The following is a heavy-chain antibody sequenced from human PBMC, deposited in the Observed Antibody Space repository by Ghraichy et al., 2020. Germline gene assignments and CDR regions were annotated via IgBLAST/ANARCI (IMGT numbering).Heavy chain of an antibody. CDR3: ARRAGGYQYVYGLDV. V-gene: IGHV4-39*01. Sequence: LSLTCSVSGDSIISSSYYWDWIRQPPGKGLEWIGSIYYSGTTYYSPPLKTRVTVSIDTSKNQFSLRLKSVTATDTAVYYCARRAGGYQYVYGLDVWGQGTTVIVSS. D-gene: IGHD2-15*01. J-gene: IGHJ6*02. CDR2: IYYSGTT. CDR1: GDSIISSSYY.